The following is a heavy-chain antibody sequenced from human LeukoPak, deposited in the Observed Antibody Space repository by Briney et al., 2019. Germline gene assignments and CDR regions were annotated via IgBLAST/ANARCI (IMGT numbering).Heavy chain of an antibody. CDR2: ISSSGSTI. CDR3: ARTAGKALDY. CDR1: GFTFSSYE. V-gene: IGHV3-48*03. D-gene: IGHD1-26*01. Sequence: GGYLRLSCAASGFTFSSYEMNWVRQAPGKGLEWVSYISSSGSTIYYADSVKGRFTISRDNAKNSLYLQMNSLRAEDTAVYYCARTAGKALDYWGQGTLVTASS. J-gene: IGHJ4*02.